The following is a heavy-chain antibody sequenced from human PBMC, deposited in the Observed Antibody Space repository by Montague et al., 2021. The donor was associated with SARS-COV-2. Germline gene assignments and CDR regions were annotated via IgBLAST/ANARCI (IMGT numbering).Heavy chain of an antibody. J-gene: IGHJ4*02. Sequence: SLRLSCAASGFTFNNYAMHWVRQAPGKGLEWVPFISINGRNKYYADSVKGRFAISRDNSKNTLYLQMNSLRAEDTAVYYCVRASLFKARIAVAGTTVYWGQGTLVTISS. CDR1: GFTFNNYA. D-gene: IGHD6-19*01. CDR3: VRASLFKARIAVAGTTVY. V-gene: IGHV3-30*09. CDR2: ISINGRNK.